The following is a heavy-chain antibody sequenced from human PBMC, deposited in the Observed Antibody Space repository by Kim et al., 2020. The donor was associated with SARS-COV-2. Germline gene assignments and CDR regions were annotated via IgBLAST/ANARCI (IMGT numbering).Heavy chain of an antibody. CDR2: ISYDGSNK. CDR1: GFTFSSYA. V-gene: IGHV3-30*04. D-gene: IGHD3-10*01. J-gene: IGHJ6*02. CDR3: ARSDYGSGSYYKVLYYYYGMDV. Sequence: GGSLRLSCAASGFTFSSYAMHWVRQAPGKGLEWVAVISYDGSNKYYVDSVKGRFTISRDNSKNTLYLQMNSLRAEDTAVYYCARSDYGSGSYYKVLYYYYGMDVWGQGTTVTVSS.